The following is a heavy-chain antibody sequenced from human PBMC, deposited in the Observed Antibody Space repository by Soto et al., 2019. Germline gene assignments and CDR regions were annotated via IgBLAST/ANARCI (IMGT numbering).Heavy chain of an antibody. Sequence: QVQLVESWGGVVQPGRSLRLSCAPSGFTFSSYGMHWARQAPGKGLEWVAVIWYDGSNKVYADSVKGRFTISRDNSKNTLYLQMNSLRAEDTDVYYCARDLSGDYGALDTWGQRTMVTVSS. V-gene: IGHV3-33*01. CDR2: IWYDGSNK. D-gene: IGHD4-17*01. CDR1: GFTFSSYG. CDR3: ARDLSGDYGALDT. J-gene: IGHJ3*02.